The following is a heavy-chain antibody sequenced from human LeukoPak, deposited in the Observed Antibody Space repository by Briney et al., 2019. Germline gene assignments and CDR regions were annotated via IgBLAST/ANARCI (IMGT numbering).Heavy chain of an antibody. Sequence: GGSLRLSCAASGFTFSSYWMHWVRQAPGKGLVWVSRINSDGSSTSYADSVKGRFTISRDNSKNTLYLQMNSLRAEDTAVYYCARIRYYYHRGPDLDLYYFDYWGQGTLVTVSP. J-gene: IGHJ4*02. CDR1: GFTFSSYW. V-gene: IGHV3-74*01. CDR2: INSDGSST. D-gene: IGHD3-22*01. CDR3: ARIRYYYHRGPDLDLYYFDY.